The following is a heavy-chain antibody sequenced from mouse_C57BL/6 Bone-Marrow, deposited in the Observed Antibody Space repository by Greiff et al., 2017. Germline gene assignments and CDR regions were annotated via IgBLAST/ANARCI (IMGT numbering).Heavy chain of an antibody. Sequence: VQLQQSGAELVKPGASVKISCKASGYTFTDYYINWVKQRPGQGLEWIGKIGPGSGSTYYNEKFKGKATLTADKSSSTAYMQRSILTSEDSAVYFWTSSIYYYGPGFADWGQGTLVTVSA. CDR3: TSSIYYYGPGFAD. V-gene: IGHV1-77*01. J-gene: IGHJ3*01. CDR1: GYTFTDYY. D-gene: IGHD1-1*01. CDR2: IGPGSGST.